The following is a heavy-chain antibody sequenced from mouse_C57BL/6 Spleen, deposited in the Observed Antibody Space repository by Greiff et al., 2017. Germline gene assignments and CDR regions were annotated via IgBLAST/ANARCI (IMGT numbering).Heavy chain of an antibody. CDR2: ISDGGSYT. V-gene: IGHV5-4*03. J-gene: IGHJ4*01. Sequence: EVKVVESGGGLVKPGGSLKLSCAASGFTFSSYAMSWVRQTPEKRLEWVATISDGGSYTYYPDNVKGRFTISRDNAKNNLYLQMSHLKSEDTAMYYCARVRWLLRNYAMDYWGQGTSVTVSS. CDR3: ARVRWLLRNYAMDY. CDR1: GFTFSSYA. D-gene: IGHD2-3*01.